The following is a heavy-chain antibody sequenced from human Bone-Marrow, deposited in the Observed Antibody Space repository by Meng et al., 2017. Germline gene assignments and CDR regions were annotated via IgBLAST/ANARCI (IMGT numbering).Heavy chain of an antibody. CDR1: GFTFSSYA. V-gene: IGHV3-23*01. D-gene: IGHD2-2*01. CDR3: ARAIGYCSSTSCSRRHYYYYGMDV. CDR2: ISGSGGST. J-gene: IGHJ6*02. Sequence: GGSLRLSCAASGFTFSSYAMSWVRQAPGKGLEWVSAISGSGGSTYYADSVKGRFTISRDNSKNTLYLQMNSLRAEDTAVYYCARAIGYCSSTSCSRRHYYYYGMDVWGQGTMVTVSS.